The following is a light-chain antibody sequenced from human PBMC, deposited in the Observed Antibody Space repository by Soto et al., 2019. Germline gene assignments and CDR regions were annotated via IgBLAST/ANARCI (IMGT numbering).Light chain of an antibody. V-gene: IGLV2-14*01. CDR3: SSYTSSSTPPYV. CDR2: DVS. CDR1: SSDVGGYNY. J-gene: IGLJ1*01. Sequence: QSVLTQPASVAGSPGQSITISCTGTSSDVGGYNYVSWYQQHPGKAPKLMIYDVSNRPSGVSNRFSGSKSGNTASLTISGLQPEDEADYYCSSYTSSSTPPYVFGTGTKLTVL.